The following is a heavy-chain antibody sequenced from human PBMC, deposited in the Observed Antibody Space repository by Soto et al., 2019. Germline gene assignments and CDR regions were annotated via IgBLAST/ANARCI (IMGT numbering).Heavy chain of an antibody. D-gene: IGHD2-21*02. CDR2: ISSSGDHT. CDR1: GFTFSDYA. CDR3: ARLLRPGLQFFDF. Sequence: EVQLLESGGGLVQPGGSLRLSCAASGFTFSDYAMSWVRQAPGKGLDWVSAISSSGDHTFYADSVKGRFNISRDNSKNTLYLQVNSRRAEDTAVYYCARLLRPGLQFFDFWGQGTLVTVSS. V-gene: IGHV3-23*01. J-gene: IGHJ4*02.